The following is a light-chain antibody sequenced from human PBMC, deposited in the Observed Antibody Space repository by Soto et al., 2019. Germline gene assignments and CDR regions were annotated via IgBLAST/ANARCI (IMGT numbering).Light chain of an antibody. J-gene: IGLJ2*01. Sequence: QSALTQPASVSGSPGQSITISCTGSSSDVGGYKFVAWYQQHPGKAPKLMIYDVSNQPSGVSNRFSGSKSGNTASLTISGLQAEDEADYYCGSYTTSSTLGVFGGGTKLTVL. V-gene: IGLV2-14*03. CDR1: SSDVGGYKF. CDR2: DVS. CDR3: GSYTTSSTLGV.